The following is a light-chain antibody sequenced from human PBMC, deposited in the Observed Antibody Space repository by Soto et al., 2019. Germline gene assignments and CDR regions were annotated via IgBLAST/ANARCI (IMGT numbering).Light chain of an antibody. CDR3: QQANSFPLT. CDR2: AAS. J-gene: IGKJ4*01. V-gene: IGKV1-12*01. CDR1: QSISSY. Sequence: DIQMTQSPSFLSASVLDRVNITSRASQSISSYLNWYQQKPGKAPKLLIYAASSLQSGVPSRFSGSGSGTDFTLTISSLKNEDFATYDCQQANSFPLTFGGGTKVDIK.